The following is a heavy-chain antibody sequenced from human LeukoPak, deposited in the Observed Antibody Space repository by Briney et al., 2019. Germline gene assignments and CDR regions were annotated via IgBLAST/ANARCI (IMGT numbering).Heavy chain of an antibody. J-gene: IGHJ4*02. V-gene: IGHV4-34*01. CDR3: ARVQGHNLRTLDY. Sequence: SETLSLPCTFHGGPFRDDHWSRVRQPPGEGLQWIGEINPGGSTHKNPSPQKRLILTVDTSQKPFSLNPTSVTAADTAVYYCARVQGHNLRTLDYWGQGILVTVTS. CDR1: GGPFRDDH. CDR2: INPGGST. D-gene: IGHD1-1*01.